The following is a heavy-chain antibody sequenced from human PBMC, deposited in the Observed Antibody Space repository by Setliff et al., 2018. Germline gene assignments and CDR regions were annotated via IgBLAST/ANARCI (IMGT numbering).Heavy chain of an antibody. D-gene: IGHD3-22*01. Sequence: GASVKVSCKASGDTFSTYALSWVRQAPGQGLEWMGGIIPLLETAKYAQKFQGRVTISADESTRTAYMELSSLKFEDTAVYYCARDTRDKYDTSGYYLSLDSWGQGTLVTVSS. V-gene: IGHV1-69*13. CDR3: ARDTRDKYDTSGYYLSLDS. J-gene: IGHJ4*02. CDR2: IIPLLETA. CDR1: GDTFSTYA.